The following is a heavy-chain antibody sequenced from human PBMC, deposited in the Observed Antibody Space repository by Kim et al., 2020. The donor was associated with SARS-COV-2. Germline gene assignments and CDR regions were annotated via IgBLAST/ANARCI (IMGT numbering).Heavy chain of an antibody. J-gene: IGHJ5*02. Sequence: GGSLRLSCAASGFTFSSYAMHWVRQAPGKGLEWVAVISYDGSNKYYADSVKGRFTISRDNSENTLYLQMNSLRAEDTAVYYCARDGSESYRWFDPWGQGTLDTVST. CDR2: ISYDGSNK. D-gene: IGHD1-26*01. V-gene: IGHV3-30*04. CDR1: GFTFSSYA. CDR3: ARDGSESYRWFDP.